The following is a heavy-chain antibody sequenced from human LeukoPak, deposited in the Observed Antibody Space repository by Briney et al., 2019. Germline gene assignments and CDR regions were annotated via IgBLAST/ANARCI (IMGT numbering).Heavy chain of an antibody. D-gene: IGHD3-22*01. J-gene: IGHJ3*02. CDR1: GFTVSDNY. V-gene: IGHV3-66*01. Sequence: GGSLRLSCTASGFTVSDNYMSWVRQAPGKGLEWVLVIYSSGTTYYADSVKGRFTISRDNSKNTLYLQTNSLRVEDTAVYYCAREGPSLYDRGAIDIWGQGTMVTVSS. CDR2: IYSSGTT. CDR3: AREGPSLYDRGAIDI.